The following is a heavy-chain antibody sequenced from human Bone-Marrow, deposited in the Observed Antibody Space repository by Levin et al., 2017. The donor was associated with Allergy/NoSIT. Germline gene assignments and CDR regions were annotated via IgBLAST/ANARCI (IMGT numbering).Heavy chain of an antibody. D-gene: IGHD6-19*01. V-gene: IGHV3-30*18. CDR3: AKTPAAVAGTFYLDY. CDR2: ISYDGNNK. J-gene: IGHJ4*02. Sequence: LSLTCAASGFIFSNSAMHWVRQVPGKGLEWVAVISYDGNNKYYADSVKGRFTISRDNSKNTLYLQMNSLRAEDTAVYYCAKTPAAVAGTFYLDYWGQGTLVTVSS. CDR1: GFIFSNSA.